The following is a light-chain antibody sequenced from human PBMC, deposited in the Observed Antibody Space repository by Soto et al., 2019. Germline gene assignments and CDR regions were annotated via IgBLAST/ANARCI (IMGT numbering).Light chain of an antibody. CDR2: GAS. V-gene: IGKV3-20*01. CDR3: QQYGSSPPYT. J-gene: IGKJ2*01. Sequence: EIVLTQSPGTLSLSPGERATLSCRASQSVSSSYLAWYQQKPGQAPRRLIYGASSRATGIPDRFSGSGSGTDFTLTISRLEPEDFAVDYCQQYGSSPPYTFGQGTELQLK. CDR1: QSVSSSY.